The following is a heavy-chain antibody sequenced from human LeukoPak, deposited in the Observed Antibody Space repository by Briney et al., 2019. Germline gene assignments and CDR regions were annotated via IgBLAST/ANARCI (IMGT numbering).Heavy chain of an antibody. CDR3: ALLHSSSWPLDY. J-gene: IGHJ4*02. D-gene: IGHD6-13*01. CDR2: INPSGGST. Sequence: ASVKVSCKASGYTFTSYYMHWVRQAPGQVLEWMGIINPSGGSTSYAQKFQGRVTMTRDTSTSTVYMELSSLRSEDTAVYYCALLHSSSWPLDYWGQGTLVTVSS. CDR1: GYTFTSYY. V-gene: IGHV1-46*01.